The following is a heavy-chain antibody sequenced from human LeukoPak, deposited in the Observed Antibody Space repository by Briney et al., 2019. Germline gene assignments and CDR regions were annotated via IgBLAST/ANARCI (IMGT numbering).Heavy chain of an antibody. Sequence: PGGSLRLSCAASGFTFSSYSMNWVRQAPGKGLEWVSSISSSSSYIYYADSVKGRFTISRDNAKNSLYLQMNSLRAEDTAVYYCARDRFSRGYSYVDYWGQGTLVTVSS. CDR3: ARDRFSRGYSYVDY. J-gene: IGHJ4*02. CDR2: ISSSSSYI. D-gene: IGHD5-18*01. V-gene: IGHV3-21*01. CDR1: GFTFSSYS.